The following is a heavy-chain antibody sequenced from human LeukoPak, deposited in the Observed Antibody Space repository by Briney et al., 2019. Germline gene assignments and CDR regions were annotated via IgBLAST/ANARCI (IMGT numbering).Heavy chain of an antibody. CDR3: ARRVNRGYYFDY. CDR2: IYPGDSET. J-gene: IGHJ4*02. CDR1: GYSFRTSW. V-gene: IGHV5-51*01. Sequence: PGESLKISCRGFGYSFRTSWIGWVRQMPGKGLELLEIIYPGDSETTYSRTFQGQVTISVDKSITTAYLQWRTRKASDTAMYYCARRVNRGYYFDYWAQGTLVTVSS. D-gene: IGHD2-21*01.